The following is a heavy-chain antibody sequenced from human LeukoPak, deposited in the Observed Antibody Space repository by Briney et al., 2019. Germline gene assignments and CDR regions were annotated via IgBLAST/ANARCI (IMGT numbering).Heavy chain of an antibody. CDR2: INDENGNT. D-gene: IGHD3-10*01. Sequence: SSVTVPHKPCLYNFPRYTIHWLRQPPSQSPEWMGSINDENGNTKHPEEFHRRVTFTRDTSASSAYMELRRLRSEDTAVYYCARSSPGTSHSWGEGTLVTVSS. J-gene: IGHJ4*02. CDR1: LYNFPRYT. V-gene: IGHV1-3*01. CDR3: ARSSPGTSHS.